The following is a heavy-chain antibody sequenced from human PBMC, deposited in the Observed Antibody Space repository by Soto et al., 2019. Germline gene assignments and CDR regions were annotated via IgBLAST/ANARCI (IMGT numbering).Heavy chain of an antibody. CDR2: IYHSGNT. J-gene: IGHJ5*02. CDR1: GGSISSRDYY. CDR3: ARGYGGYSWFDP. V-gene: IGHV4-39*01. D-gene: IGHD5-12*01. Sequence: QLQLQESGPGLVKPSETLSLTCIVSGGSISSRDYYWGWIRQPPGKGLEWIGTIYHSGNTYYNQSLKSRVTISVDTSKTQFSLKLKYVTAADTSLYYCARGYGGYSWFDPWGQGTLVTVSS.